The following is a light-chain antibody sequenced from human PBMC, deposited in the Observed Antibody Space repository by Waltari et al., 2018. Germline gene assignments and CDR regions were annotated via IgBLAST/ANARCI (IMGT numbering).Light chain of an antibody. Sequence: QSGLTQPRPVSGSPGQSVTISCTGIRSDYGDHNFVSWYHQHPGKAPKLLIYDGNKRPSGVPDRFSGSKSANTASLTISGLQAEDEADYSCCSYAGSYVIFGEGTKLTVL. V-gene: IGLV2-11*01. J-gene: IGLJ2*01. CDR1: RSDYGDHNF. CDR3: CSYAGSYVI. CDR2: DGN.